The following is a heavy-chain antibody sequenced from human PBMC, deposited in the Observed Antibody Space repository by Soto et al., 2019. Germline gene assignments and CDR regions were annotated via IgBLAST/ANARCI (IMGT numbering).Heavy chain of an antibody. CDR3: ARGRVRSNKRGWFDP. V-gene: IGHV4-34*01. Sequence: QVQLQQWGAGLLKPSETLSLTCAVYGGSVSGYYWSWIRQPPGKRLEWIGEINHSVSTNYNPSLKSRVTISVDTSKNQFSLMLSSVTAAETVVYYCARGRVRSNKRGWFDPWGQGTLVTVSS. CDR2: INHSVST. CDR1: GGSVSGYY. J-gene: IGHJ5*02. D-gene: IGHD4-4*01.